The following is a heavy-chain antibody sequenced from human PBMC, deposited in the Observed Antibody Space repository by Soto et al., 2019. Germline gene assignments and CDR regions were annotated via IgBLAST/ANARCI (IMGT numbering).Heavy chain of an antibody. J-gene: IGHJ6*02. V-gene: IGHV4-31*03. D-gene: IGHD3-9*01. CDR2: IYYSGST. CDR1: GGSISSGGYY. Sequence: SETLSLTCTVSGGSISSGGYYWSWIRQHPGKGLEWIGYIYYSGSTYYNPSLKSRVTISVDTSKNQFSLKLSSVTAADTAVYYCARVHYDILTGYYPCGMDVWGQGTTVTVS. CDR3: ARVHYDILTGYYPCGMDV.